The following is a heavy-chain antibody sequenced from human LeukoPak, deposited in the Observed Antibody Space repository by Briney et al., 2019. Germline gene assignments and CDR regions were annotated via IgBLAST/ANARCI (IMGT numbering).Heavy chain of an antibody. CDR3: ARKVYAASLDY. CDR1: GGSFSGYY. Sequence: SETLSLTCAVYGGSFSGYYCSWIRQPPGKGLEWIGEINHSGSTNYNPSLKSRVTISVDTSKNQFSLKLSSVTAADTAVYYCARKVYAASLDYWGQGTLVTVSS. D-gene: IGHD2-8*01. J-gene: IGHJ4*02. V-gene: IGHV4-34*01. CDR2: INHSGST.